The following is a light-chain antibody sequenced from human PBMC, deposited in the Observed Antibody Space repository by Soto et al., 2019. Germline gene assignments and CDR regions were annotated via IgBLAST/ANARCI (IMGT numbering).Light chain of an antibody. CDR3: ETWDSNTRV. V-gene: IGLV4-60*02. CDR2: LEGSGSY. J-gene: IGLJ3*02. CDR1: SGHSSYI. Sequence: QLVLTQSSSASASLGSTVKLTCTLSSGHSSYIIAWHQQQPGKATRYLMKLEGSGSYNKGSAVPDRFSGSSSGADRYLTISNLQFEDDDDYYSETWDSNTRVFGGGTKLTVL.